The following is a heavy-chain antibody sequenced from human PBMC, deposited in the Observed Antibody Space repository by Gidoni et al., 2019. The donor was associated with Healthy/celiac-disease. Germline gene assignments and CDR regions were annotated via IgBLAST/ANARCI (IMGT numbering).Heavy chain of an antibody. V-gene: IGHV3-9*01. CDR1: GFTFDDYA. CDR2: ISWNSGSI. D-gene: IGHD6-13*01. J-gene: IGHJ4*02. CDR3: AKDMGQLSLSMGAYFDY. Sequence: EVQLVESGGGLVQPGRSLRLSCAASGFTFDDYAMHWVRQAPGKGLEWVSGISWNSGSIGYADSVKGRFTISRDNAKNSLYLQMNSLRAEDTALYYCAKDMGQLSLSMGAYFDYWGQGTLVTVSS.